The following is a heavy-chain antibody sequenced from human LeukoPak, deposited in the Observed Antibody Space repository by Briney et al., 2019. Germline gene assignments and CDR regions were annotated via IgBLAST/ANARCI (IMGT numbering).Heavy chain of an antibody. CDR2: IVVGSGNT. V-gene: IGHV1-58*02. Sequence: SVKVSCKASGFTFTSSAMQWVRQARGQRLEWIGWIVVGSGNTNYAQKFQERVTITRDMSTSTAYMELSSLRSEDTAVYYCAADRAYYYGSGTVGMDVWGQGTTVTVSS. CDR1: GFTFTSSA. J-gene: IGHJ6*02. CDR3: AADRAYYYGSGTVGMDV. D-gene: IGHD3-10*01.